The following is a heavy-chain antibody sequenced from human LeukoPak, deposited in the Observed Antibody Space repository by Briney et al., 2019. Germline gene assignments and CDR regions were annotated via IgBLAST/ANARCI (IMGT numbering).Heavy chain of an antibody. CDR1: GYTFTSYY. CDR2: INPSGGST. V-gene: IGHV1-46*01. Sequence: ASVTVSCKASGYTFTSYYMHWVRQAPGQGLEWMGIINPSGGSTSYAQKFQGRVTMTRDTSTSTVYMELSSLRSEDTAVYYCARVLRLGELSSDAFDIWGQGTMVTVSS. CDR3: ARVLRLGELSSDAFDI. J-gene: IGHJ3*02. D-gene: IGHD3-16*02.